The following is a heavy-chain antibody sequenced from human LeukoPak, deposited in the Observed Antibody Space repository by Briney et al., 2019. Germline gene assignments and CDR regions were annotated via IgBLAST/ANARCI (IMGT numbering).Heavy chain of an antibody. J-gene: IGHJ4*02. V-gene: IGHV1-69*05. D-gene: IGHD3-3*01. CDR2: IIPIFGTA. CDR3: ARDAIFGVVNHATHFDY. CDR1: GGTFSSYA. Sequence: ASVKVSCKASGGTFSSYAISWVRQAPGQGLEWMGRIIPIFGTANYAQKFQGRVTITTDESTSTAYMELSSLRSEDTAVYYCARDAIFGVVNHATHFDYRGQGTLVTVSS.